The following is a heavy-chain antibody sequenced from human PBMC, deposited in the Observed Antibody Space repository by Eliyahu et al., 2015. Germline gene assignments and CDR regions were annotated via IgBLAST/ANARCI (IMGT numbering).Heavy chain of an antibody. Sequence: QVQLVQSGAEVKKPGSSVKVSCKASGGTFSSYAISWGRQAPGQGLEWMGGIIPIFGTANYAQKFQGRVTITADESTSTAYMELSSLRSEDTAVYYCARDLTPAMAASGFDYWGQGTLVTVSS. V-gene: IGHV1-69*01. J-gene: IGHJ4*02. CDR1: GGTFSSYA. CDR2: IIPIFGTA. CDR3: ARDLTPAMAASGFDY. D-gene: IGHD5-18*01.